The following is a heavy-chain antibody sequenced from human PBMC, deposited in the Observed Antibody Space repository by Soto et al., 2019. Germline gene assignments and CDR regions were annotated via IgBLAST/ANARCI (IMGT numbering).Heavy chain of an antibody. V-gene: IGHV1-46*02. Sequence: QVQLVQSGAEVKKPGASVKVSCKPSGYTFNTYYLHWVRQAPGQALEWMGVIHPSGGGTTYAQKCLGRGTVTRDTSTSTVVMELSSLRSADTAVYYCARGGHIAVVTASFDYWGQGTLVTVSS. CDR1: GYTFNTYY. CDR3: ARGGHIAVVTASFDY. D-gene: IGHD2-21*02. J-gene: IGHJ4*02. CDR2: IHPSGGGT.